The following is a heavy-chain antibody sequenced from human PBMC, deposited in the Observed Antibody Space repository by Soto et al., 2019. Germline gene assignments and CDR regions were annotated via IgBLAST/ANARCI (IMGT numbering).Heavy chain of an antibody. CDR1: GFTFSSYG. D-gene: IGHD3-3*01. J-gene: IGHJ4*02. Sequence: GGSLRLSCAASGFTFSSYGMHWFRHAPGKGLEWVAVIWYDGSNKYYADSVKGRFTISRDNSKNTLYLQMNSLRAEDTAVYYCARTLYYDFWSGYYYWGQGTLVAVSS. V-gene: IGHV3-33*01. CDR2: IWYDGSNK. CDR3: ARTLYYDFWSGYYY.